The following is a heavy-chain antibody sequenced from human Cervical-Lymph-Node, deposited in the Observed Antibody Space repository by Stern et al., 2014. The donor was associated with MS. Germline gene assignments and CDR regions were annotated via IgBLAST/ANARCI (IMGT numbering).Heavy chain of an antibody. V-gene: IGHV4-31*03. D-gene: IGHD1-26*01. J-gene: IGHJ5*02. CDR1: GDSINSGGHY. CDR2: IYNSGAT. Sequence: QLQESGPGLVKPSQTLSLTCTVSGDSINSGGHYWSWIRQRPGKGLEWIGYIYNSGATFYSPSLKGRVTISLDTSKNQFSLTLSSVTAADTAIYYCASRWSGTYYGQNWFDPWGQGILVTVSS. CDR3: ASRWSGTYYGQNWFDP.